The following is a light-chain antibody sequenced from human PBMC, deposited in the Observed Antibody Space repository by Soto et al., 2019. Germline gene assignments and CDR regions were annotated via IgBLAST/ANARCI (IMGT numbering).Light chain of an antibody. V-gene: IGKV3-15*01. CDR2: GAS. CDR1: QSVSSN. Sequence: EIVMTQSRATLSVSPGERATLSCRASQSVSSNLAWYQQKPGHAPRLLIYGASTRATGIPARFSGSGSGTEFTLTISSLQSEDFAVYYCQQYNNWPPWTFGQGTKVDIK. CDR3: QQYNNWPPWT. J-gene: IGKJ1*01.